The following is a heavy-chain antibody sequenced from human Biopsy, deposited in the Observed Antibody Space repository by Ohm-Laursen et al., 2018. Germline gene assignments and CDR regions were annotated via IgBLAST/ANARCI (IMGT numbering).Heavy chain of an antibody. Sequence: SETLSLTCTVSGDSLTSGPGNWSWIRQSPGQGLEYIGFIYSGGNTNYNPSLKNRVAMSVDTSKNQFYLKLYSVTAADTAVYYCARGRRTSGWPYFDNWGQGALVSVSP. J-gene: IGHJ4*02. V-gene: IGHV4-61*01. CDR1: GDSLTSGPGN. D-gene: IGHD6-19*01. CDR3: ARGRRTSGWPYFDN. CDR2: IYSGGNT.